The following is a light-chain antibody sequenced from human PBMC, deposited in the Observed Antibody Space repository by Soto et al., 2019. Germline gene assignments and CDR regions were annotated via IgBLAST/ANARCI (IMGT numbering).Light chain of an antibody. V-gene: IGLV2-23*01. J-gene: IGLJ3*02. CDR1: SSDVGSYNV. CDR2: EDS. CDR3: CSYAGSSLV. Sequence: QFALTQPASVSGSPGQSVTISCTATSSDVGSYNVVCCYQQHPGKAPKLMIYEDSKRPSGVSNRFSGSKSGNTASLTISGLQAEDDADYYCCSYAGSSLVFGGGTKVTVL.